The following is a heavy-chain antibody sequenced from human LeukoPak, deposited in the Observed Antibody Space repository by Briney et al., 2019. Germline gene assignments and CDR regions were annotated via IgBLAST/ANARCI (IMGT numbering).Heavy chain of an antibody. CDR1: GGSISSSGYY. J-gene: IGHJ2*01. CDR3: ARLIAVAGADWYFDL. Sequence: SETLSLTCTVSGGSISSSGYYWGWIRQPPGKGLEWIGNIYYSGSTSYNPSLKSRVTISVDTSKNQFSLKLSSVTAADTAVYYCARLIAVAGADWYFDLWGRGTLVPVSS. CDR2: IYYSGST. D-gene: IGHD6-19*01. V-gene: IGHV4-39*01.